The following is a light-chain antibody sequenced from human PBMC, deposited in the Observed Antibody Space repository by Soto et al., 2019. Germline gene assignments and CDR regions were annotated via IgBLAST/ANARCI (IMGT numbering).Light chain of an antibody. V-gene: IGLV2-8*01. CDR1: SSDVGGYNY. CDR3: ISYAGSNNF. Sequence: QSALTQPPSASGSPGQSVTISCTGTSSDVGGYNYVSWYQQHPGKAPKLMIYEVTKRPSGVPDRFSGSKSGNTASLTVSGLQADDEADYYCISYAGSNNFFGGGTKLTVL. J-gene: IGLJ2*01. CDR2: EVT.